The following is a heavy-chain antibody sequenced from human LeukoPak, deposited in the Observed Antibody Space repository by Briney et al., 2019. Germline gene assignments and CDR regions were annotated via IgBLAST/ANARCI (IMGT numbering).Heavy chain of an antibody. D-gene: IGHD5-24*01. Sequence: PGGSLRLCCAASGFTFSSYWMSWVRQAPGKGLEWVANIKQDGSEKYYVDSVKGRFTISRDNAKNSLYLQMNSLRAEDTAVYYCARSTNYYYYYMDVWGKGTTVTVFS. CDR3: ARSTNYYYYYMDV. CDR2: IKQDGSEK. J-gene: IGHJ6*03. V-gene: IGHV3-7*01. CDR1: GFTFSSYW.